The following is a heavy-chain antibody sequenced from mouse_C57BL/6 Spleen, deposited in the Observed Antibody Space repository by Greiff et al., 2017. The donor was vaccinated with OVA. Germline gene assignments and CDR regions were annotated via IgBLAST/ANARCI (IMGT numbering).Heavy chain of an antibody. CDR1: GFTFSDYY. V-gene: IGHV5-16*01. Sequence: EVQRVESEGGLVQPGSSMKLSCTASGFTFSDYYMAWVRQVPEKGLEWVANINYDGSSTYYLDSLKSRFIISRDNAKNILYLQMSSLKSEDTATYYCARARPSYWYFDVWGTGTTVTVAS. CDR3: ARARPSYWYFDV. CDR2: INYDGSST. J-gene: IGHJ1*03.